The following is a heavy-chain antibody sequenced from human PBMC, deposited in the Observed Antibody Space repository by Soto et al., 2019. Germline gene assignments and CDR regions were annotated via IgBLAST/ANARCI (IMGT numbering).Heavy chain of an antibody. J-gene: IGHJ5*02. CDR3: ARDLGYCRSGPGCREWFDP. V-gene: IGHV1-18*01. D-gene: IGHD2-2*01. CDR2: VSGDNGHT. CDR1: GYTFTTHG. Sequence: QVQLVQSGAEVKKPGASVKVSCKASGYTFTTHGISWVRQAPGQGLEWMGWVSGDNGHTNYAQSLQGRVTMTTDTSTNTVYLELRSLRSADTAVYYCARDLGYCRSGPGCREWFDPWGQGTLVTVSS.